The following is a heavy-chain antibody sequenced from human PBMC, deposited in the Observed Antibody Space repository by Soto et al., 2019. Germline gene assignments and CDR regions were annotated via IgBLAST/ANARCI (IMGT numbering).Heavy chain of an antibody. CDR3: TREGYYYDSSGYYVGRGTVDY. J-gene: IGHJ4*02. CDR1: GFTFGDYA. CDR2: IRSKAYGGTT. V-gene: IGHV3-49*03. D-gene: IGHD3-22*01. Sequence: GGSLRLSCTASGFTFGDYAMSWFRQAPGKGLEWVGFIRSKAYGGTTEYAASVKGRFTISRDDSKSIAYLQMNSLKTEDTAVYYCTREGYYYDSSGYYVGRGTVDYWGQGTLVTVSS.